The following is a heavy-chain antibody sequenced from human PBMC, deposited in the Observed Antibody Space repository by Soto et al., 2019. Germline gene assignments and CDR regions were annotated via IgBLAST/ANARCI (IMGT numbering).Heavy chain of an antibody. CDR1: GGSISGGRYY. J-gene: IGHJ6*02. Sequence: QVPLQESGPGLVKPSQTLSLTCNVSGGSISGGRYYWNWIRQHPGKGLEWIGNIYDNGITDYNPSLESRVIISEDTSKNQFSLRLSSVTAADTAVYYCTRDRGFGMDVWGQGTTVTVSS. CDR3: TRDRGFGMDV. V-gene: IGHV4-31*03. CDR2: IYDNGIT.